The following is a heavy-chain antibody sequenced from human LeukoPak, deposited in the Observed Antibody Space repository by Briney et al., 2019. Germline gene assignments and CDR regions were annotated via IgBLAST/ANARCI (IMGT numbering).Heavy chain of an antibody. CDR3: AKDFHYSSGYYFWPTSVDY. CDR2: ISASGGSP. V-gene: IGHV3-23*01. J-gene: IGHJ4*02. CDR1: GFTFSNYA. D-gene: IGHD3-22*01. Sequence: GGSLRLSCVASGFTFSNYAMSWVRQAPGKGLEWVSSISASGGSPYYTDSVRGRFTISRDNSKNTLYLHMNTLRAEDTAVYYCAKDFHYSSGYYFWPTSVDYWGQGTLVTVSP.